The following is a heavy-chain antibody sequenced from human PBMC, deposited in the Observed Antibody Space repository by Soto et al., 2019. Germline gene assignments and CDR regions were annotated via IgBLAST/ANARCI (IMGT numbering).Heavy chain of an antibody. CDR1: GFTFSSYA. J-gene: IGHJ5*02. D-gene: IGHD3-22*01. CDR2: ISGSGGST. Sequence: VGSLRLSCIASGFTFSSYAMSWVRQAPGKGLEWVSAISGSGGSTYYADSVKGRFTISRDNSKNTLYLQMNSLRAEDTAVYYCAKDRYDSYWFDPWGQGTLVTVSS. V-gene: IGHV3-23*01. CDR3: AKDRYDSYWFDP.